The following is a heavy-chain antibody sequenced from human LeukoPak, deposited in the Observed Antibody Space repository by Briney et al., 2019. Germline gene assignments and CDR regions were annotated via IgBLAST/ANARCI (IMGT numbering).Heavy chain of an antibody. CDR3: ARDISRRGLWYAFDY. D-gene: IGHD3-3*02. V-gene: IGHV3-48*02. CDR2: ISGSDTTI. CDR1: GFPFSRYA. Sequence: PGGSLRLSCAASGFPFSRYAMNWVRQAPGKGLEWVSTISGSDTTIYYADSVRGRFTISRDNAKNSLYLQMNSLRDDDTAVYYCARDISRRGLWYAFDYWGQGTLVTVSS. J-gene: IGHJ4*02.